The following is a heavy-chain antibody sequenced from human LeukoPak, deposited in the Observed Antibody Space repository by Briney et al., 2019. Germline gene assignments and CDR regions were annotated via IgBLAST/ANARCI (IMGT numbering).Heavy chain of an antibody. CDR3: ARAGLEVVAQNWFDP. CDR1: GYTFTSYA. V-gene: IGHV7-4-1*02. D-gene: IGHD2-15*01. J-gene: IGHJ5*02. CDR2: INTNTGNP. Sequence: ASVKVSCKASGYTFTSYAMNWVRQARGQGLEWMGWINTNTGNPTYAQGFTGRFVFSLDTSVSTAYLQISSLKAEDTAVYYCARAGLEVVAQNWFDPWGQGTLVTVSS.